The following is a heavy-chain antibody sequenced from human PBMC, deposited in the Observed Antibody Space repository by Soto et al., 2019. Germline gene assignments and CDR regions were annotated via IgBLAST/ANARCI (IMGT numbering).Heavy chain of an antibody. J-gene: IGHJ4*02. V-gene: IGHV3-23*01. D-gene: IGHD3-16*01. Sequence: QPGGSLRLSCAASGFTFSSYGMHWVRQAPGKGLEWVAVISGSGGSTYYADSVKGRFTISRDNSKNTLYLQMNSLRAEDTAVYYCAKRQITFGGVPMALDYWGQGTLVTAPQ. CDR3: AKRQITFGGVPMALDY. CDR1: GFTFSSYG. CDR2: ISGSGGST.